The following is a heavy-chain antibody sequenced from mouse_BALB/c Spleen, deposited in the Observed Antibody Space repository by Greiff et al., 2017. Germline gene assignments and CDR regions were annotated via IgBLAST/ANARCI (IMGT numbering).Heavy chain of an antibody. V-gene: IGHV1S16*01. Sequence: VQLQQSGPELVKPGALVKISCKASGYTFTSYYMYWVKQRPGQGLEWIGEINPSNGGTNFNEKFKSKATLTVDKSSSTAYMQLSSLTSEDSAVYYCTRSAWFAYWGQGTLVTVSA. J-gene: IGHJ3*01. CDR2: INPSNGGT. CDR3: TRSAWFAY. CDR1: GYTFTSYY.